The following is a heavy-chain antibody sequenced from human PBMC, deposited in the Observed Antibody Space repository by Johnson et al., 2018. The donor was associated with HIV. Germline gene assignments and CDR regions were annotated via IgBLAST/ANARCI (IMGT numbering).Heavy chain of an antibody. V-gene: IGHV3-23*04. J-gene: IGHJ3*02. D-gene: IGHD1-26*01. CDR1: GFTFSSYA. Sequence: VQLVESGGSVERPGGSLRLSCVGSGFTFSSYAMSWVRQAPGKGREWVSAISGSGGSPYYADSVKGRFTISRYNSKNTLYLQMNNLRADDTAVYYCAIDPREWELRGWDDFDIWGQGTMVIVSS. CDR3: AIDPREWELRGWDDFDI. CDR2: ISGSGGSP.